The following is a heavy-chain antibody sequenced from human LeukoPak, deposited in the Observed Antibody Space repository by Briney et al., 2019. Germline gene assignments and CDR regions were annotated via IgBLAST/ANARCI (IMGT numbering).Heavy chain of an antibody. CDR3: ARAVSTYYYDSSGYTRFDP. V-gene: IGHV4-34*01. Sequence: SETLSLTCAVYGGSFSGYFWTWIRQSPGKGLEWIGEIYHSGSTNCNPSLKSRVTISVDRSKNQFSLKLSSVTAADTAVYYCARAVSTYYYDSSGYTRFDPWGQGTLVTVSS. CDR2: IYHSGST. D-gene: IGHD3-22*01. J-gene: IGHJ5*02. CDR1: GGSFSGYF.